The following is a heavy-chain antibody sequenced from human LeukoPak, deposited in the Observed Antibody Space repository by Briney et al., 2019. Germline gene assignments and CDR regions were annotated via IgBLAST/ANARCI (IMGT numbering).Heavy chain of an antibody. CDR3: ARQAWWETTTGAFDI. Sequence: GESLKISCKGSGYSFTSYWIGWVRQMPGKGLEGMGIIYPGDSDTRYSPSFQGQVAISADKSISTAYLQWSSLKASDTAMYYCARQAWWETTTGAFDIWGQGTMVTVSS. V-gene: IGHV5-51*01. J-gene: IGHJ3*02. CDR1: GYSFTSYW. CDR2: IYPGDSDT. D-gene: IGHD1-26*01.